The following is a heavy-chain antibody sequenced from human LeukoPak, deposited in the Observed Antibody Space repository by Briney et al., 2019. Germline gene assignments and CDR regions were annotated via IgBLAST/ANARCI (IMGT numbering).Heavy chain of an antibody. D-gene: IGHD4-17*01. Sequence: GGSLRLSCAASGFTFSSYAMHWVRQAPGKGLERVAVISYDGSSKYYADSVKGRFTISRDNSKNTLYLQMNSLRAEDTAVYYCARITVTTQPRDYWGQGTLVTVSS. CDR3: ARITVTTQPRDY. CDR1: GFTFSSYA. CDR2: ISYDGSSK. V-gene: IGHV3-30*04. J-gene: IGHJ4*02.